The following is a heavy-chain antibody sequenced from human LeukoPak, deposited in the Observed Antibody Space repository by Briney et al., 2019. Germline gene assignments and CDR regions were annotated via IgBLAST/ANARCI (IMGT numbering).Heavy chain of an antibody. CDR1: GGSISSYY. J-gene: IGHJ4*02. CDR3: ARYSGRGYFDY. V-gene: IGHV4-59*01. CDR2: IYYSGST. Sequence: SETLSLTCTVSGGSISSYYWSWIRQPPGKGLEWIGYIYYSGSTNYNPSLKSRVTISVKTSKNQFSLKLRSVTAADTAVYYCARYSGRGYFDYWGQGTLVTVSS. D-gene: IGHD2-15*01.